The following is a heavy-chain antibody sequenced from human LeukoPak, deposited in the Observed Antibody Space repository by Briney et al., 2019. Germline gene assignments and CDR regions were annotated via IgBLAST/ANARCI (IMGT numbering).Heavy chain of an antibody. Sequence: GGSLRLSCAASGFTFSTYWMGWVRQAPGKGLEWVARIKPDGSEKDHVDSVKGRFTISRDNAKNSLYLQLDSLRAEDTAVYYCARSRFYFDYWGQGTLVTVSS. V-gene: IGHV3-7*01. CDR2: IKPDGSEK. CDR1: GFTFSTYW. J-gene: IGHJ4*02. CDR3: ARSRFYFDY.